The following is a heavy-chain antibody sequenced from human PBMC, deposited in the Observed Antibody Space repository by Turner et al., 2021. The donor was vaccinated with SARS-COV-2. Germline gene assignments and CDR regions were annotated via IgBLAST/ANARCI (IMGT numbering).Heavy chain of an antibody. CDR2: ISDDGNDK. D-gene: IGHD2-8*01. V-gene: IGHV3-30*19. CDR3: ARNHLEYGATDRRGAFDI. Sequence: QVQLVESGGGVVQPGRSLRLSCAASGFTFSSYGMHWVRQAPGKGLEWVAVISDDGNDKFYADSVKGRFTISRDNSKNTLSLQMDSLRPADTAVYYCARNHLEYGATDRRGAFDIWGRGTMVTVSS. J-gene: IGHJ3*02. CDR1: GFTFSSYG.